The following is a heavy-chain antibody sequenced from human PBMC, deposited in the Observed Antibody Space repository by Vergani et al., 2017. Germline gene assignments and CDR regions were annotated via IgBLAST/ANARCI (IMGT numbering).Heavy chain of an antibody. J-gene: IGHJ4*02. V-gene: IGHV4-61*01. Sequence: QVQLQESGPGLVKPSETLSLTCTVSGGSVSSGSYYWSWIRQPPGKGLEWIGYIYYSGSTNYNPSLKSRVTISVDTSKNQFSLKLSSVTAADTAVYYCARGGGEPYYFDYWGQGTLVTVSS. D-gene: IGHD3-16*01. CDR3: ARGGGEPYYFDY. CDR1: GGSVSSGSYY. CDR2: IYYSGST.